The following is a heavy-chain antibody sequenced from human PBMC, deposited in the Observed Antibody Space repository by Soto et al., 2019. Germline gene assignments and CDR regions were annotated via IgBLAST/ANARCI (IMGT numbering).Heavy chain of an antibody. Sequence: QVQLQESGPGLVKPSETLSLTCTVSGGSITTYYWSWIRQPPGKGLEWIEYIYSSGSTNYNPSLKSRVTISADTSKNQVSLKLTSVPAADTAVYYCARDHPHSYGIYYFDYWGQGTMVTVAS. D-gene: IGHD5-18*01. CDR2: IYSSGST. V-gene: IGHV4-59*01. J-gene: IGHJ4*02. CDR1: GGSITTYY. CDR3: ARDHPHSYGIYYFDY.